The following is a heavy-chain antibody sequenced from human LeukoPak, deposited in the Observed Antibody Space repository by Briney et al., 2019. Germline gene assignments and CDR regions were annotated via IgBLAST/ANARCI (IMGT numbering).Heavy chain of an antibody. J-gene: IGHJ3*02. CDR2: IYYSGST. V-gene: IGHV4-59*01. D-gene: IGHD1-26*01. CDR3: AARIVGATTQDAFDI. Sequence: SETLSLTCTVSGGSISSYYWSRIRQPPGKGLEWIGYIYYSGSTNYNPSLKSRVTISVDTSKNQFSLKLSSVTAADTAVYYCAARIVGATTQDAFDIWGQGTMVTVSS. CDR1: GGSISSYY.